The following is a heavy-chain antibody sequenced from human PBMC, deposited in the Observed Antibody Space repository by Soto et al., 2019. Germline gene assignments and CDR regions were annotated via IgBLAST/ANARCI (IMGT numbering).Heavy chain of an antibody. J-gene: IGHJ5*01. Sequence: GGSLRLSCAASGFTFSDFFMSWVRQAPGKGLEWIAYISGSGSTIRYADSVKGRITISRDNAKNSVSLQMNSLRAEDTAVYYCARDWSGGGGCGYERCWFDSWGQGTLVTVSS. V-gene: IGHV3-11*01. CDR1: GFTFSDFF. CDR2: ISGSGSTI. D-gene: IGHD2-21*01. CDR3: ARDWSGGGGCGYERCWFDS.